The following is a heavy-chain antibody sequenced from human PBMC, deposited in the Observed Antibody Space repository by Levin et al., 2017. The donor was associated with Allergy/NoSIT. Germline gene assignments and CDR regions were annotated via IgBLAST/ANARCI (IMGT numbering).Heavy chain of an antibody. Sequence: PSETLSLTCTVSIASISSSPYYWGWIRQPPGKGLEWIGNIYSIGRTSYNPSVSSRATMALDTSNNHFSLKLRAVTATDTAVYYCASLFEYSSSSFDYWGQGSLVTVSS. D-gene: IGHD6-6*01. J-gene: IGHJ4*02. CDR3: ASLFEYSSSSFDY. CDR1: IASISSSPYY. V-gene: IGHV4-39*02. CDR2: IYSIGRT.